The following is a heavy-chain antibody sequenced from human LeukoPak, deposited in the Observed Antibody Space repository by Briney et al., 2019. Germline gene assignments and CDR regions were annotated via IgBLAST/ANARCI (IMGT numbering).Heavy chain of an antibody. CDR3: ARVDNYYDTSGHYDY. J-gene: IGHJ4*02. V-gene: IGHV3-21*01. CDR1: GFTFSSYS. Sequence: GGSLRLSCAASGFTFSSYSMNWVRQAPGKGLEWVSSISSSSSYIYYADSVKGRFTISRDNAKNSLYLQMNSLRAEDTAIYYCARVDNYYDTSGHYDYWGQGTLVAVSS. CDR2: ISSSSSYI. D-gene: IGHD3-22*01.